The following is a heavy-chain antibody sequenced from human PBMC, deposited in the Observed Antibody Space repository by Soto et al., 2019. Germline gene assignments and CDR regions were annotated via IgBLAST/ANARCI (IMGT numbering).Heavy chain of an antibody. V-gene: IGHV3-30-3*01. CDR1: GFTFSSYA. Sequence: QVLLVDSGGGVVQPGRSLRLSCAASGFTFSSYAMNWVRQAPGKGLEWVALITHDGINKYYADSVRGRFTISSDSSTNTLYLQRNSLRAADTAVYYCGRCTSTSCHLGSDYWGQGTLVTVS. CDR3: GRCTSTSCHLGSDY. D-gene: IGHD2-2*01. CDR2: ITHDGINK. J-gene: IGHJ4*02.